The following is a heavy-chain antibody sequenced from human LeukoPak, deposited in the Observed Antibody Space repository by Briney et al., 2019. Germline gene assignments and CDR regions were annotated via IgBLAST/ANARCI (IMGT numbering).Heavy chain of an antibody. Sequence: ASVKVSCKASGYTFTSYYMHWVRQAPGQGLEWMGIINPSGGSTSYAQKFQGRVTMTRDTSTSTVYMELSRLRSDDTAVYYCASEADYYDGSGYQTGFDYWGQGTLVTVSS. D-gene: IGHD3-22*01. CDR1: GYTFTSYY. V-gene: IGHV1-46*01. CDR2: INPSGGST. J-gene: IGHJ4*02. CDR3: ASEADYYDGSGYQTGFDY.